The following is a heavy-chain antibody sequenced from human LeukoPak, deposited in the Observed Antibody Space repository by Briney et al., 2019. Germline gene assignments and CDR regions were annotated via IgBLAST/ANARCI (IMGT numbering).Heavy chain of an antibody. Sequence: GGSLRLSCAASGFTFSSYAMSWVRQAPGKGLEWVSAISGSGGSTYYADSVKGRFTISRDNSKNTLYLQMNSLRAEDTAVYYCAKDPRFGGQQLYNWFDPWGQGTLVTVSS. CDR3: AKDPRFGGQQLYNWFDP. J-gene: IGHJ5*02. V-gene: IGHV3-23*01. CDR2: ISGSGGST. CDR1: GFTFSSYA. D-gene: IGHD6-13*01.